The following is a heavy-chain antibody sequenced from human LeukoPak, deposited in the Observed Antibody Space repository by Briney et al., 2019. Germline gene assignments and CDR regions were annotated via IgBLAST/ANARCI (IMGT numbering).Heavy chain of an antibody. Sequence: SETLSLTCAVYGGSFSGYYWSWIRQPPGKGLEWIGEINHSGSTNYNPSLKSRVTISVDTSKNQFSLKLSSVTAADTAVYYCARGVGPFDYWGQGTLATVSS. V-gene: IGHV4-34*01. CDR1: GGSFSGYY. CDR3: ARGVGPFDY. J-gene: IGHJ4*02. CDR2: INHSGST.